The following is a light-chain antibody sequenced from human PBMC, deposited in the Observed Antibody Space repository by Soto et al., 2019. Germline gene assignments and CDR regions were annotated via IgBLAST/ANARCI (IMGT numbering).Light chain of an antibody. CDR1: QSFSGY. Sequence: DIRMTQSPSSLSASVEDRVTITCRASQSFSGYLNWYQQKPGKVPKLLIYAASSLHSGVPSRFSGGGSGTEFTLTISSLQPEDFATYYCQQSYSTPHTFGQGTKLEIK. CDR3: QQSYSTPHT. J-gene: IGKJ2*01. CDR2: AAS. V-gene: IGKV1-39*01.